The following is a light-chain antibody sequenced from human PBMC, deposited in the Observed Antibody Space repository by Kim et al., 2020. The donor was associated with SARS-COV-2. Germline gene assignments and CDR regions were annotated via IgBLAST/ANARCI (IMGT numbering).Light chain of an antibody. CDR1: QGIRSA. Sequence: SAAVGERVTMPCRASQGIRSALAWYQQKPGKAPNVLIYDASTLQSGVPPRFSGSGSGTYFTLTISSLQPEDFATYYCQQFNDYPRTFGQGTKLEI. CDR3: QQFNDYPRT. V-gene: IGKV1D-13*01. CDR2: DAS. J-gene: IGKJ2*01.